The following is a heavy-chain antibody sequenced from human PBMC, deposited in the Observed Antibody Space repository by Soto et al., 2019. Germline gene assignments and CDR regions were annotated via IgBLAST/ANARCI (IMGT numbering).Heavy chain of an antibody. CDR3: AKEYTAMGRDAFDI. J-gene: IGHJ3*02. Sequence: QVQLVESGGGVVQPGRSLRLSCAASGFTFSSYGMHWVRQAPGTGLEWVAVISYDGSNKYYADSVKGRFTISRDNSKNTLYLQMNSLRAEDTAVYYCAKEYTAMGRDAFDIWGQGTMVTVAS. CDR2: ISYDGSNK. V-gene: IGHV3-30*18. CDR1: GFTFSSYG. D-gene: IGHD5-18*01.